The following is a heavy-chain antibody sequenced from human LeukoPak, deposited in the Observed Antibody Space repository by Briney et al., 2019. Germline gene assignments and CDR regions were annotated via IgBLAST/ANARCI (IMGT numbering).Heavy chain of an antibody. V-gene: IGHV4-59*08. CDR2: IYSSGST. Sequence: PSETLSLTYTVSGGSMSSYYWSWIRQPPGKGLEWIGYIYSSGSTNYNPSLKSRVTISVDSSKNQFSLKLSSVTAADTAVYYCARRFGASGWVDYWGQGTLVTVSS. D-gene: IGHD6-19*01. J-gene: IGHJ4*02. CDR1: GGSMSSYY. CDR3: ARRFGASGWVDY.